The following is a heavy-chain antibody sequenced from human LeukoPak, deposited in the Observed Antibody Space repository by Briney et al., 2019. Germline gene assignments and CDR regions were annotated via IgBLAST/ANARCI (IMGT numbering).Heavy chain of an antibody. CDR2: IYTSGNT. V-gene: IGHV4-4*07. J-gene: IGHJ4*02. CDR3: ARPTYGSLVVRVLWFDY. D-gene: IGHD3-10*01. CDR1: GASISSYY. Sequence: SETLSLTCSVSGASISSYYWSWIRQPAGKGLEWIGRIYTSGNTNYNPSLKSRVTMSVDTSNNQFSLKLTSVTAADTAVYYCARPTYGSLVVRVLWFDYWGQGTLVTVFS.